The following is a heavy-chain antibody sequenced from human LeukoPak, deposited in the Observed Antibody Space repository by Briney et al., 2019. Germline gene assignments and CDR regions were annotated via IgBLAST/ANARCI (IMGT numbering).Heavy chain of an antibody. J-gene: IGHJ4*02. CDR2: INHSGST. CDR1: GGSFSGYY. V-gene: IGHV4-34*01. D-gene: IGHD1-7*01. CDR3: ARDRAGTISYLDY. Sequence: SETLSLTCAVYGGSFSGYYWSWIRQPPGKGLEWIGEINHSGSTNYNPSLKSRVTISVDTSKNQFSLKLSSVTAADTAVYYCARDRAGTISYLDYWGQGTLVTVSS.